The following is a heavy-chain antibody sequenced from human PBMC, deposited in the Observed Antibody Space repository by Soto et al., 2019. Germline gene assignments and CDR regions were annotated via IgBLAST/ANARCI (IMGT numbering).Heavy chain of an antibody. CDR3: ARSHGSSTSLEIYFYYYYGMDV. D-gene: IGHD2-2*01. J-gene: IGHJ6*02. Sequence: QVQLVQSGAEVKKPGSSLKVSCKPSGGTFSSYAISWVRQVPGQGLEWMGGIIPISGTANYAQKFQGRVTITADESTSTAYMELSSLRSEDTAVYYCARSHGSSTSLEIYFYYYYGMDVWGQGTTVTVSS. V-gene: IGHV1-69*01. CDR1: GGTFSSYA. CDR2: IIPISGTA.